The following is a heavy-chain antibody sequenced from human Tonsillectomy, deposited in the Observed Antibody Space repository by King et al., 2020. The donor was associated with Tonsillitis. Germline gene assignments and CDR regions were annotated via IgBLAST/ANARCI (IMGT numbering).Heavy chain of an antibody. CDR3: ARDKVCSGYYCAYGMDV. D-gene: IGHD3-22*01. V-gene: IGHV4-59*01. CDR1: GGSISSYY. J-gene: IGHJ6*02. Sequence: QLQESGPGLVKPSETLSLTCTVSGGSISSYYWNWIRQPPGKGLEWIGYINYSGSPNYNPSLKSRVTISVDTSKKQLSLKLSSVTAADTAVYYCARDKVCSGYYCAYGMDVWGQGTTVTVSS. CDR2: INYSGSP.